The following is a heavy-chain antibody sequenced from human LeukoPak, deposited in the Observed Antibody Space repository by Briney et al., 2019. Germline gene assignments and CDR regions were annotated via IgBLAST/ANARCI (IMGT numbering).Heavy chain of an antibody. CDR3: ARDGGYNFPFDY. J-gene: IGHJ4*02. CDR1: GGTFSSYA. Sequence: SVKVSCKASGGTFSSYAISWVRQAPGQGLEWMGRIIPIFGTANYAQKFQGRVTITTDESTSTAYMGLSSLRSEDTAVYYCARDGGYNFPFDYWGQGTLVTVSS. V-gene: IGHV1-69*05. D-gene: IGHD5-24*01. CDR2: IIPIFGTA.